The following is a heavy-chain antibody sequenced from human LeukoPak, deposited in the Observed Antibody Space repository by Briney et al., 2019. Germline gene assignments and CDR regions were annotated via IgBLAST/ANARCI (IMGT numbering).Heavy chain of an antibody. D-gene: IGHD4-17*01. Sequence: PSETLSLTCAVYGGSFSGYSWNWIRQPPVKGLEWIGEINHSGGTNYNPSLKSRVTISVDTSKNQFSLKLSSVTAADTAVYYCARVNGDYGDYWGQGTLVTVSS. J-gene: IGHJ4*02. CDR3: ARVNGDYGDY. CDR2: INHSGGT. CDR1: GGSFSGYS. V-gene: IGHV4-34*01.